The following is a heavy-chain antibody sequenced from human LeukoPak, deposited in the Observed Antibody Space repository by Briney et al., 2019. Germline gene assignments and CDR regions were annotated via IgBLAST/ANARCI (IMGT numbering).Heavy chain of an antibody. CDR1: GGSLSGYC. J-gene: IGHJ4*02. V-gene: IGHV4-34*01. CDR3: AKHGSYHFDY. D-gene: IGHD3-10*01. Sequence: SETLSLTCGVYGGSLSGYCWSWIRQSPGKGLEWIGQIHHSGSANYNPSLRSRVTISMDTSKNQFSLNLSSVTAADTAVYYCAKHGSYHFDYWGQGTLVTVSS. CDR2: IHHSGSA.